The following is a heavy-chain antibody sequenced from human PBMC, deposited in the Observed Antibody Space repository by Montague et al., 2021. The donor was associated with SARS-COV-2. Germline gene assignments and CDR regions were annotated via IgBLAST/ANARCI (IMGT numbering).Heavy chain of an antibody. CDR3: AHKNSGWPIEFAY. Sequence: PALVKPTQTLTLTCTFSGFSLDSRGVGVGWIRQPPGKALECLALSYWNDDKRYSPSLKTRLTVTKDTSKNQVVLTMTNMDPVDTATYFCAHKNSGWPIEFAYWGQGALVTVSS. CDR2: SYWNDDK. D-gene: IGHD6-19*01. V-gene: IGHV2-5*01. J-gene: IGHJ4*02. CDR1: GFSLDSRGVG.